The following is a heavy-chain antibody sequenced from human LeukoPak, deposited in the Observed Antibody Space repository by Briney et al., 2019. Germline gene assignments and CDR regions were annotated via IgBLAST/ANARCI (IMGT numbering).Heavy chain of an antibody. Sequence: GGSLRLSCAASGFTFSNYYISWIRQAPGKGLEWVSYISSSAITMYYADSVKGRFTISGDNAKNSLYLQMNSLRAEDTAVYYCARANNWNYPCYFDYWGQGTLVTVSS. D-gene: IGHD1-7*01. CDR1: GFTFSNYY. CDR3: ARANNWNYPCYFDY. J-gene: IGHJ4*02. V-gene: IGHV3-11*01. CDR2: ISSSAITM.